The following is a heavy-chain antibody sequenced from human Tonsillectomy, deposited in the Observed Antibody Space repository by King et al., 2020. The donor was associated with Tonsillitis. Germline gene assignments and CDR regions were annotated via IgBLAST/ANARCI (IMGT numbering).Heavy chain of an antibody. CDR3: ARVSLGIAVAGSYYYYGMDV. D-gene: IGHD6-19*01. V-gene: IGHV3-30*04. CDR1: GFTFSSYA. J-gene: IGHJ6*02. CDR2: ISYDGSNK. Sequence: VQLVESGGGVVQPGRSLRLSCAASGFTFSSYAMHWVRQAPGKGLEWVAVISYDGSNKYYADSVKGRFTISRDNSKNTLYLQMNSLRAEDTAVYYCARVSLGIAVAGSYYYYGMDVWGQGTPVTVSS.